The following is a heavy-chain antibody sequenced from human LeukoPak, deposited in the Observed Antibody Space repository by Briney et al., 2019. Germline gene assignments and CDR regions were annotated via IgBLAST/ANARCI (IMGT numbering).Heavy chain of an antibody. V-gene: IGHV4-31*11. CDR2: IYYSGST. CDR1: GGSFKGYY. Sequence: SETLSLTCAVSGGSFKGYYWTWIRQHPGKGLEWIGYIYYSGSTYYNPSLKSRVTISVDTSKNQFSLKLSSVTAADTAVYYCARVVLGPDYGDYYFDYWGQGTLVTVSS. J-gene: IGHJ4*02. D-gene: IGHD4-17*01. CDR3: ARVVLGPDYGDYYFDY.